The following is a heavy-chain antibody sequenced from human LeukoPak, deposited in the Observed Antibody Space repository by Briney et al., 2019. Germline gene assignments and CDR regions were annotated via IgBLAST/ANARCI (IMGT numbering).Heavy chain of an antibody. CDR1: GGSISSYY. D-gene: IGHD5-24*01. CDR3: ARVRSRLFDY. CDR2: IYYSGST. J-gene: IGHJ4*02. Sequence: PSETLSLTCTVSGGSISSYYWSWIRQPPGKGLEWIGYIYYSGSTNYNPSLKSRVTISVDTSKNQFSLKLSSVTAADTAVYYCARVRSRLFDYWGQGTLVTVSS. V-gene: IGHV4-59*01.